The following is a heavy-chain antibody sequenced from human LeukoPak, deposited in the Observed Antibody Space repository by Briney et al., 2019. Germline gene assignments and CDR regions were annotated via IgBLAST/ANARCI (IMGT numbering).Heavy chain of an antibody. CDR3: ARDQNYNYDSSGSPVA. D-gene: IGHD3-22*01. V-gene: IGHV3-53*01. CDR2: IYSGGST. J-gene: IGHJ5*02. CDR1: GFTVSSNY. Sequence: GGSLRLSCAASGFTVSSNYMSWVRQAPGKGLEWVSIIYSGGSTYYADSVKGLFTISRDNSKNTLYLQMNSLRAEDTAVYYCARDQNYNYDSSGSPVAWGQGTLVTVSS.